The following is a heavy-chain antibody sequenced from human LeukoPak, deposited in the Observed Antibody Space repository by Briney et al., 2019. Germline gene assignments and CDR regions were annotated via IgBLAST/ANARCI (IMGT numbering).Heavy chain of an antibody. CDR2: IIPIFGTA. Sequence: GASVKVSCKASGGTFSSYAISWVRQAPGQGLEWMGGIIPIFGTANYAQKFQGRVTITADESTSTAYMELSSLRSEDTAVYYCARADGPKDAFDIWGQGTMVTVSS. CDR3: ARADGPKDAFDI. V-gene: IGHV1-69*13. CDR1: GGTFSSYA. J-gene: IGHJ3*02.